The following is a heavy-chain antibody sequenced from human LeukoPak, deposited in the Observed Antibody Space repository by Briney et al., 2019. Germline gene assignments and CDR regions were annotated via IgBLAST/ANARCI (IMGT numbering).Heavy chain of an antibody. Sequence: PGGSLRLSRSASGFTFSSYGMHWVRQAPGKGLGWVANINNRGTNKYLADSVRGRFTISRDNAKNSLFLQMNSLRAEDTAIYYCTRGDPDYWGQGTLVTVSS. J-gene: IGHJ4*02. V-gene: IGHV3-7*01. D-gene: IGHD2-21*02. CDR1: GFTFSSYG. CDR3: TRGDPDY. CDR2: INNRGTNK.